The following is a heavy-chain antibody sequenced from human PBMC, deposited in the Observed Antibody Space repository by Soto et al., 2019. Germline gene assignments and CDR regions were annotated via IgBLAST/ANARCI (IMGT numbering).Heavy chain of an antibody. J-gene: IGHJ6*03. D-gene: IGHD3-3*01. CDR3: AKSALRFLEWLSDYYYYMDV. Sequence: AGGSLRLSCAASGFTFSSYGMHWVRQAPGKGLEWVAVISYDGSNKYYADSVKGRFTISRDNSKNTLYLQMNSLRAEDTAVYYCAKSALRFLEWLSDYYYYMDVWGKGTTVTVSS. V-gene: IGHV3-30*18. CDR1: GFTFSSYG. CDR2: ISYDGSNK.